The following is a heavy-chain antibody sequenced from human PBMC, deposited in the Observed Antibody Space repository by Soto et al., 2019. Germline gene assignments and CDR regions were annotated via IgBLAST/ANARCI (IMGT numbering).Heavy chain of an antibody. D-gene: IGHD2-8*02. V-gene: IGHV3-7*03. CDR1: GFTLSMYS. J-gene: IGHJ6*02. Sequence: GGSLRLSCEVSGFTLSMYSMTWVRQAPGKGLEWVAKIPQDGSDGHYLDSVKGRFTISRDNAKNSVYLQMNSLRADDTAVYYCARDHLILLAHDFFYGSDVWGQGAKVTVS. CDR2: IPQDGSDG. CDR3: ARDHLILLAHDFFYGSDV.